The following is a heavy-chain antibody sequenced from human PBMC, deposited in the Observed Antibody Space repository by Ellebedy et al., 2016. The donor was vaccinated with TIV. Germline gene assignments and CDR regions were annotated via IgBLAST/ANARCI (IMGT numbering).Heavy chain of an antibody. D-gene: IGHD6-19*01. J-gene: IGHJ6*02. CDR2: INPSDGST. CDR3: ASRSRSGLVAVGNDYYAMDV. CDR1: GYTFTSYY. Sequence: ASVKVSXXASGYTFTSYYLHWVRQAPGQRLEWMGIINPSDGSTSYAQKFQGRVTMTKDTSTSTVYMELSSLRSEDTAVYFCASRSRSGLVAVGNDYYAMDVWGQGTTVTVSS. V-gene: IGHV1-46*01.